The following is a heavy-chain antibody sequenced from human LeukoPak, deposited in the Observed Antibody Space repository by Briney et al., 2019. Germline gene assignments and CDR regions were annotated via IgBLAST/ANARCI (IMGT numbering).Heavy chain of an antibody. J-gene: IGHJ5*02. Sequence: GASVKVSCKASGGTFSSYAISWVRQAPGQGLEWMGGIIPIFGTANYAQKFQGRVTITADESTSTAYMELSSLRSEDTAVYYCAREGTAMVDNWFDPWGQGTLVTVSS. D-gene: IGHD5-18*01. CDR3: AREGTAMVDNWFDP. V-gene: IGHV1-69*13. CDR1: GGTFSSYA. CDR2: IIPIFGTA.